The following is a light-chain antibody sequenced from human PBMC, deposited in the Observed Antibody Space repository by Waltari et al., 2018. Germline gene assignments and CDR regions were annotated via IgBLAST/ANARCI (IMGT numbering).Light chain of an antibody. CDR2: AAS. V-gene: IGKV1-17*01. J-gene: IGKJ1*01. CDR3: QQDYTTPWT. CDR1: QDINRE. Sequence: DIQMTQSPSSLSASVGDRVTVTCRASQDINRELSWYQQKPGKAPTLLIYAASSLHTGVSSRFSCSGSVIEFTLIINSLQPEDVATYYCQQDYTTPWTFGQGTEVEIK.